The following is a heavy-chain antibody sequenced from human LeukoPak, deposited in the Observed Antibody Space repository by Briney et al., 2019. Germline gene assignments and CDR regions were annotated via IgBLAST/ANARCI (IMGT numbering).Heavy chain of an antibody. CDR2: IYYSGST. D-gene: IGHD3-16*01. CDR3: AREALITRQARGSMDV. J-gene: IGHJ6*04. CDR1: GGSVSSGSYY. Sequence: SETLSLTCTVSGGSVSSGSYYWSWIRQPPGKGLEWIGYIYYSGSTNYNSSLKSRVTISVDTSKNQFSLKLSSVTAADTAVYYCAREALITRQARGSMDVWGKGTTVTVSS. V-gene: IGHV4-61*01.